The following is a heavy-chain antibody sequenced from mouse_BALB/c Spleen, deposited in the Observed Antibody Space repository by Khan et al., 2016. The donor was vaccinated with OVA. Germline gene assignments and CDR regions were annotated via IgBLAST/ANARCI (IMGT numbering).Heavy chain of an antibody. CDR3: ATSYFYGDYFDY. CDR2: ISSDSNTI. D-gene: IGHD1-1*01. J-gene: IGHJ2*01. CDR1: GFTFTSYG. V-gene: IGHV5-17*02. Sequence: EVELVESGGGLVQSGGSRKLSCAASGFTFTSYGMYWIRQAPEKGLEWVAYISSDSNTIYYADTVKGRFTISRDNPQNTLFLQMTSLRSGDTAMYFCATSYFYGDYFDYWGQGTTLTVSS.